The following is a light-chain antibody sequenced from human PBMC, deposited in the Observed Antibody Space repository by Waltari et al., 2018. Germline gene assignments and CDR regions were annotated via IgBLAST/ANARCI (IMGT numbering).Light chain of an antibody. CDR2: GAS. CDR3: QQYNNWPLT. CDR1: QSVSSD. V-gene: IGKV3-15*01. J-gene: IGKJ4*01. Sequence: IVLTQSPAILSVSPGERATPPCRASQSVSSDLAWYQQKPGQAPRLRIYGASTRATGIPGRFSGSGSGTEFTLTISSLQSEDFAVYYCQQYNNWPLTFGGGTKVEI.